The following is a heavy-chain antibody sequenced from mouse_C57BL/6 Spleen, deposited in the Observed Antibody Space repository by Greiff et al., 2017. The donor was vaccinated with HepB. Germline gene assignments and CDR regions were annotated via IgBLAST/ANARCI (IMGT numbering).Heavy chain of an antibody. V-gene: IGHV1-55*01. CDR2: IYPGSGST. CDR1: GYTFTSYW. Sequence: QVQLQQPGAELVKPGASVKMSCKASGYTFTSYWITWVKQRPGQGLEWIGDIYPGSGSTNYNEKFKSKATLTVDTSSSTAYMQLSSLTSEDSAVYYCARRRVLYSAWFAYWGQGTLVTVSA. CDR3: ARRRVLYSAWFAY. D-gene: IGHD2-12*01. J-gene: IGHJ3*01.